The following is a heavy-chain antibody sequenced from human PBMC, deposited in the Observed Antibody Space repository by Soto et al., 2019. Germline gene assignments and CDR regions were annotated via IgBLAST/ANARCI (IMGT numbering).Heavy chain of an antibody. D-gene: IGHD3-22*01. CDR1: GYSFTSYW. V-gene: IGHV5-10-1*01. Sequence: PGESLKISCKGSGYSFTSYWISWMRQMPGKGLEWMGRIDPSDSYTNYSPSFQGHVTISGDKSIVTAYLQWSSLKASDTAMYFCARQGSPYYRSLDYWGQGTLVTVSS. J-gene: IGHJ4*02. CDR3: ARQGSPYYRSLDY. CDR2: IDPSDSYT.